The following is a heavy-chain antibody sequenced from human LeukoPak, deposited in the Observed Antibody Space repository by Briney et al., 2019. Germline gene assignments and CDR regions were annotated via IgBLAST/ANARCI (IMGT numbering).Heavy chain of an antibody. Sequence: SVKVSCKASGATFSSYTISWVRQAPGQRLEWMGRIIPILGIANYAQKLQGRVTIPAAKSTSTAYMELSSLRSEDTAVYYCARPLGYDSSGYFDYWGQGTLVTVSS. CDR3: ARPLGYDSSGYFDY. J-gene: IGHJ4*02. V-gene: IGHV1-69*02. CDR2: IIPILGIA. D-gene: IGHD3-22*01. CDR1: GATFSSYT.